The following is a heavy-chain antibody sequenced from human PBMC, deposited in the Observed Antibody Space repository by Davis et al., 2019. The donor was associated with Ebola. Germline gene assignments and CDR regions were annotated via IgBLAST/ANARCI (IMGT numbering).Heavy chain of an antibody. J-gene: IGHJ4*02. CDR3: ARLRSITRLTSFYY. CDR2: IYAGDSDT. CDR1: GYSFSTYW. Sequence: GESLKISCKGSGYSFSTYWIAWVRQTPAKGLEWMGIIYAGDSDTRYSPSFEGQVTISVDRSISTAYLQWSSLKASDTAMYYCARLRSITRLTSFYYWGQGTLVTVSS. D-gene: IGHD3-10*01. V-gene: IGHV5-51*01.